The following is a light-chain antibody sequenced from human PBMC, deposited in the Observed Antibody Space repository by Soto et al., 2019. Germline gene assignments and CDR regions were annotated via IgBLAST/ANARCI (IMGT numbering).Light chain of an antibody. CDR1: QSVSTK. CDR2: GAS. CDR3: QQHDQGWT. Sequence: EMVMTQSPATLFVSLGERATLSCRASQSVSTKLVWYQQKPGQAPRLLIYGASTRATGIPARFSGSGSGTEFTLTISSLQSEDFAVYYCQQHDQGWTFGQGTKVEIK. J-gene: IGKJ1*01. V-gene: IGKV3-15*01.